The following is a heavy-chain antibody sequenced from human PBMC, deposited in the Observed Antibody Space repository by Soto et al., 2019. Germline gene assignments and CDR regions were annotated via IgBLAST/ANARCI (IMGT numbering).Heavy chain of an antibody. V-gene: IGHV3-74*01. CDR3: ARAIEGCSYGWYYYYGMDV. J-gene: IGHJ6*02. CDR1: GFTFSRYR. D-gene: IGHD5-18*01. CDR2: IKSDGSST. Sequence: GGSLRLSCAASGFTFSRYRMHWVRQAPGKGLVWVSRIKSDGSSTSYADSVKGRFTISRDNAKNTLYLQMNSLRAEDTAVYYCARAIEGCSYGWYYYYGMDVWGQGTTVTVSS.